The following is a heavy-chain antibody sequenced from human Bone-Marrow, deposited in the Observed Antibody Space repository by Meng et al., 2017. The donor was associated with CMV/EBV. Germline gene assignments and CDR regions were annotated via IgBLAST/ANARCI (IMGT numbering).Heavy chain of an antibody. CDR3: ARGGLGDAFDI. CDR2: IYSGGST. D-gene: IGHD3-16*01. V-gene: IGHV3-53*01. Sequence: GGSLKISCAASGFTVSSNFMSWVRQAPGKGLEWVSLIYSGGSTYYADSVKGRFTISRDNSKNTLYLQMNSLRAEDTAVYYCARGGLGDAFDIWGQGTMVTVSS. CDR1: GFTVSSNF. J-gene: IGHJ3*02.